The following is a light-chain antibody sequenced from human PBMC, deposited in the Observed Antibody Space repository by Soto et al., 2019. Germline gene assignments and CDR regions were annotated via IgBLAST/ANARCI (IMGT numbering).Light chain of an antibody. CDR3: QPYGSSHT. V-gene: IGKV3-20*01. CDR1: QSVSSSY. Sequence: DIRLTQSPGTMSLSPGEIATPSCMASQSVSSSYLAWYQHKPGQAPRPLIYGESTRATGIPDRFSGSGSGTDFTLTISRLAPEDFPVYYSQPYGSSHTFGQGTQLDIK. CDR2: GES. J-gene: IGKJ1*01.